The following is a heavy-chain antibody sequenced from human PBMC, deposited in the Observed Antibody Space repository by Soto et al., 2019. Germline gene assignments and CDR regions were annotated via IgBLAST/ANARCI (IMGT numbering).Heavy chain of an antibody. V-gene: IGHV1-18*01. CDR1: GYTFTSYG. CDR3: ARFRIPQGLVAWYFDL. J-gene: IGHJ2*01. CDR2: ISAYNGNT. D-gene: IGHD6-19*01. Sequence: ASVKVSCKASGYTFTSYGISWVRQAPVQGLEWMGWISAYNGNTNYAQKLQGRVTMTTDTSTSTAYMELRSLRSDDTAVYYCARFRIPQGLVAWYFDLWGRGTLVTVSS.